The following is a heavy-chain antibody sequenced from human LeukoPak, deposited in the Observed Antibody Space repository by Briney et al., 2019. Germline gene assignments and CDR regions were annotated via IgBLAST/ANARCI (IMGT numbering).Heavy chain of an antibody. CDR2: INHSGST. D-gene: IGHD3-22*01. Sequence: SQTLSLTCTVSGGSISSGGYYWSWIRQPPGKGLEWIGEINHSGSTNYNPSLKSRVTISVDTSKNQFSLKLSSVTAADTAVYYCARAGERGYYYDSSGSPVDYWGQGTLVTVSS. CDR3: ARAGERGYYYDSSGSPVDY. V-gene: IGHV4-30-2*01. J-gene: IGHJ4*02. CDR1: GGSISSGGYY.